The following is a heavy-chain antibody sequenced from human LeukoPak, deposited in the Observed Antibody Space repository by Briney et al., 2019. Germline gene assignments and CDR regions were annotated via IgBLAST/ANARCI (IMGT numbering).Heavy chain of an antibody. CDR2: ISYDGSNK. D-gene: IGHD2-2*01. V-gene: IGHV3-30*04. Sequence: GRSLRLSCAASGVTFSSYAMHWVRQAPGKGLEWVAVISYDGSNKYYADSVKGRFTISRDNSKNTLYLQMNSLRAEDTAVYYCARDGGPSLDCSSTSCWFDYWGQGTLVTVSS. CDR3: ARDGGPSLDCSSTSCWFDY. CDR1: GVTFSSYA. J-gene: IGHJ4*02.